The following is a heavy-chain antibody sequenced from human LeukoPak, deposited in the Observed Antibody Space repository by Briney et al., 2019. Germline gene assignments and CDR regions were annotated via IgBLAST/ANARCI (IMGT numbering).Heavy chain of an antibody. J-gene: IGHJ3*02. CDR3: ARDRSPPSVYGDYADAFDI. CDR2: IYYSGST. CDR1: GGSISSYY. V-gene: IGHV4-59*01. Sequence: SETLSLTCTVSGGSISSYYWSWIRQPQGKGLEWIGYIYYSGSTNYNPSLKSRVTISVDTSKNQFSLKLSSVTAADTAVYYCARDRSPPSVYGDYADAFDIWGQGTMVTVSS. D-gene: IGHD4-17*01.